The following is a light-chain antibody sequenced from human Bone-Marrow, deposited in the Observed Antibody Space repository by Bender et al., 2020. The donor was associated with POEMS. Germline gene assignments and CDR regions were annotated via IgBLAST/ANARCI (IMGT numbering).Light chain of an antibody. Sequence: QSALTQPASVSGSPGQSITISCTGTSSDVGGYKYVSWYQQHPGKAPKLMILDVTNRPSVVSNRFSRSKSGNATSLTISGLQAGDETVYFCISYTNNSTLLYGRGTKLTVL. CDR2: DVT. CDR3: ISYTNNSTLL. J-gene: IGLJ3*02. V-gene: IGLV2-14*01. CDR1: SSDVGGYKY.